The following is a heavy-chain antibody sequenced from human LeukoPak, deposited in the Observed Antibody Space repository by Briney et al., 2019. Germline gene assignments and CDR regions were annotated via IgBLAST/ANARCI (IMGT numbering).Heavy chain of an antibody. V-gene: IGHV4-38-2*01. CDR1: GYSISSGYY. D-gene: IGHD3-16*02. CDR3: ARGVILDY. J-gene: IGHJ4*02. Sequence: SETLSLTCAVSGYSISSGYYWGWIRQPPGKGLEWIGSIYHSGSTYYNPSLKSRVTISVDTSKNRFSLKLSSVTAADTAVYYCARGVILDYWGQGTLVTVSS. CDR2: IYHSGST.